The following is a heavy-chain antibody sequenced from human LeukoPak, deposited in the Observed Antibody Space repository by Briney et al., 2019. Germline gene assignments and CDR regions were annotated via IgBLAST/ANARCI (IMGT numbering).Heavy chain of an antibody. CDR1: GGTFSSYA. Sequence: ASVKVSCKASGGTFSSYAISWVRQAPGQGLEWMGGIIPIFGTANYAQKFQGRVTITTDESTSTAYMELSSLRSEDTAVYYCARGQTFDYYDSSGYYYWGQGTLVTVSS. D-gene: IGHD3-22*01. CDR3: ARGQTFDYYDSSGYYY. CDR2: IIPIFGTA. J-gene: IGHJ4*02. V-gene: IGHV1-69*05.